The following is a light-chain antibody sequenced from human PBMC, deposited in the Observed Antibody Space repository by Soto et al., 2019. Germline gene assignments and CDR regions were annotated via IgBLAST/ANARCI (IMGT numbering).Light chain of an antibody. CDR1: TGAVTSGHY. CDR3: LLYYGGAQLV. J-gene: IGLJ3*02. Sequence: QAVVTQEPSLTVSPGGTVTLTCSSSTGAVTSGHYPNWFQQKPGQAPRPLIYSTSNKHSWTPARFSGSLLGVKAALTLSGVQSEDEAEYYCLLYYGGAQLVFGGGTKVTVL. V-gene: IGLV7-43*01. CDR2: STS.